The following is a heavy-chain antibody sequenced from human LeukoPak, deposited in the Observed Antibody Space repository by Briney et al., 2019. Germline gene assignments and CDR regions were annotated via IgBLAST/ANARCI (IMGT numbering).Heavy chain of an antibody. V-gene: IGHV3-23*01. Sequence: GGSLRLSCAVSGITLSNYGISWVRQAPGKGLEWVAAISNDGSGTNYADFVKGRFTISRDNSKNTLFLQMNSLRAEDTALYYCAKGSSGYFVDLWGQGTLVTVSS. CDR2: ISNDGSGT. CDR1: GITLSNYG. D-gene: IGHD3-22*01. J-gene: IGHJ5*02. CDR3: AKGSSGYFVDL.